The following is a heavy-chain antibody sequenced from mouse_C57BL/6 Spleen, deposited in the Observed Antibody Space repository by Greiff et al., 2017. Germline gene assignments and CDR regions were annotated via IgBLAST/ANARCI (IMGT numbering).Heavy chain of an antibody. CDR3: ARSGGSSSYYYAMDY. D-gene: IGHD1-1*01. CDR2: IYPGDGDT. CDR1: GYAFSSSW. J-gene: IGHJ4*01. Sequence: VQLQQSGPELVKPGASVKISCKASGYAFSSSWMNWVKQRPGKGLEWIGRIYPGDGDTNYNGKFKGKATLTADKSSSTAYMQLSSLTSEDSAVYCCARSGGSSSYYYAMDYWGQGTSVTVSS. V-gene: IGHV1-82*01.